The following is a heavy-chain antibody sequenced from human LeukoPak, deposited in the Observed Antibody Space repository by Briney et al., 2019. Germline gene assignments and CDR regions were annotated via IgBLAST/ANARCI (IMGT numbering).Heavy chain of an antibody. Sequence: QPGGSLRLSCAASGFTFSSYAMHWVRQAPGKGLEWVAVIWYDGSNKYYADSVKGRFTISRDNSKNTLYLQMNSLRAEDTAVYYCAKGITGTTRSAFDIWGQGTMVTVSS. CDR3: AKGITGTTRSAFDI. CDR1: GFTFSSYA. D-gene: IGHD1-7*01. J-gene: IGHJ3*02. V-gene: IGHV3-33*06. CDR2: IWYDGSNK.